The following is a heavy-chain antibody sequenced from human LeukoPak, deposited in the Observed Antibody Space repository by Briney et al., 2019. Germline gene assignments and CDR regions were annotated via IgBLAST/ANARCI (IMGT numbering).Heavy chain of an antibody. J-gene: IGHJ4*02. D-gene: IGHD1-1*01. Sequence: ASVTVSCKASGGTFSSYATSWVRQAPGQGLEWMGRIIPIFGTANYAQKFQGRVTITADKSTSTAYMELSSLRSEDTAVYYCAREGTGTDFEYWGQGTLVTVSS. CDR2: IIPIFGTA. CDR1: GGTFSSYA. CDR3: AREGTGTDFEY. V-gene: IGHV1-69*06.